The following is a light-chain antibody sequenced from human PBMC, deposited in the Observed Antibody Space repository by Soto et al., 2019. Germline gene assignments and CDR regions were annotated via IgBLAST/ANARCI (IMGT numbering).Light chain of an antibody. CDR2: SNN. Sequence: QSVLTQPPSASGTPGQRVTISCSGSSSNIGSNTVNWYQQFPGTAPKILIYSNNQRPSGVPDRFSGSKSGTSASLAISGLQSEDGANYYCAAWDDSLNGPLFGGGTKLTVL. CDR3: AAWDDSLNGPL. J-gene: IGLJ2*01. CDR1: SSNIGSNT. V-gene: IGLV1-44*01.